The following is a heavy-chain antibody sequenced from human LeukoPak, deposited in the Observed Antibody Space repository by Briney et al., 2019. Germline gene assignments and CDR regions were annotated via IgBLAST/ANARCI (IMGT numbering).Heavy chain of an antibody. J-gene: IGHJ4*02. D-gene: IGHD6-13*01. Sequence: GGSLRLSCAASGFTFDDYAMHWVRQAPGKGLEWVSGISWNSGSIGYADSVKGRFTISRDNAKNSLYLQMNSLGAEDMALYYCAKDGYSSSWYSIDYWGQGTLVTVSS. CDR2: ISWNSGSI. CDR1: GFTFDDYA. V-gene: IGHV3-9*03. CDR3: AKDGYSSSWYSIDY.